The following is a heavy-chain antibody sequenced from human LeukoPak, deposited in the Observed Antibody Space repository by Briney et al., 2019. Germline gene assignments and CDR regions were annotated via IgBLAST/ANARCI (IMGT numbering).Heavy chain of an antibody. J-gene: IGHJ4*02. CDR3: ARDPSLYSYGDY. CDR1: GGTFSSYA. Sequence: ASVEVSCKASGGTFSSYAISWVRQAPGQGLEWMGRIIPIFGTANYAQKFQGRVTITTDESTSTAYMELSSLRSEDTAVYYCARDPSLYSYGDYWGQGTLVTVSS. V-gene: IGHV1-69*05. D-gene: IGHD5-18*01. CDR2: IIPIFGTA.